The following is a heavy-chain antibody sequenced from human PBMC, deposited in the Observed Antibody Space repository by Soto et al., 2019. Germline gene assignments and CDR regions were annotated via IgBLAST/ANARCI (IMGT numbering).Heavy chain of an antibody. Sequence: ASVKVSCKASGYTFTSYGISWVRQAPGQGLEWMGWISAYNGNTNYAQKLQGRVTMTTDTSTSTAYMELRSLRSDDTAVYYCARDHRGFERNWNYDYWGQGTLVTVSS. D-gene: IGHD1-1*01. CDR2: ISAYNGNT. CDR3: ARDHRGFERNWNYDY. J-gene: IGHJ4*02. CDR1: GYTFTSYG. V-gene: IGHV1-18*01.